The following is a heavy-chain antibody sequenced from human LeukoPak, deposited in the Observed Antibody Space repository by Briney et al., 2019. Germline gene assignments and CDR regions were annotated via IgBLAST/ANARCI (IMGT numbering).Heavy chain of an antibody. J-gene: IGHJ4*02. CDR2: ISAYNGNT. Sequence: ASVKVSCKASGYTFTSYGISWVRQAPGQGLEWMGWISAYNGNTNYAQKLRGRVTMTTDTSTSTAYMELRSLRSGDTAVYYCARSIELDYYDSSGYYYYWGQGTLVTVSS. D-gene: IGHD3-22*01. CDR1: GYTFTSYG. V-gene: IGHV1-18*01. CDR3: ARSIELDYYDSSGYYYY.